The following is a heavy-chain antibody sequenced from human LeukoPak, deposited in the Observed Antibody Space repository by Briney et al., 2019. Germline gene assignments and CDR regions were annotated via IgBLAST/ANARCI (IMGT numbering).Heavy chain of an antibody. CDR1: GGTFSSYA. D-gene: IGHD6-13*01. CDR2: IIPIFGTA. V-gene: IGHV1-69*13. CDR3: AREQQLGNWFDP. J-gene: IGHJ5*02. Sequence: SVKVSCKASGGTFSSYAISWVRQAPGQGLEWMGGIIPIFGTANYAQKFQGRVTITADESTSTAYMELSSLRSEDTAVYYCAREQQLGNWFDPWGQGTLVTVSS.